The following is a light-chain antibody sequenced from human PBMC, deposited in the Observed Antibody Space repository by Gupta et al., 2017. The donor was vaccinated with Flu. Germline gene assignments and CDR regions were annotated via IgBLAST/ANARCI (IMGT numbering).Light chain of an antibody. J-gene: IGKJ4*01. Sequence: GTLAVSAGERATLSCRASQSIRSSLAWYQQKPGQAPRLLMFGRSTRVTGVSDTFSGSGSETHFTLTISSLQSEDSAVYYCQQDDDWPVTFGGGTKVEI. CDR3: QQDDDWPVT. CDR2: GRS. V-gene: IGKV3-15*01. CDR1: QSIRSS.